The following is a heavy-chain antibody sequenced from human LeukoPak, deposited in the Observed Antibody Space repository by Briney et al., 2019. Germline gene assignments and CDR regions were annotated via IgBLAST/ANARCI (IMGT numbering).Heavy chain of an antibody. D-gene: IGHD3-16*02. CDR1: GLTFNKYW. CDR2: IKQDGSEK. Sequence: GGSLRLSCEASGLTFNKYWMTWVRQAPGKGLEWVANIKQDGSEKNYVDSVKGRFTISRDNAKNSLYLQMNSLRAEDTAVYYCARRYMATSAEDFDYWGQGTLVTVSS. V-gene: IGHV3-7*01. J-gene: IGHJ4*02. CDR3: ARRYMATSAEDFDY.